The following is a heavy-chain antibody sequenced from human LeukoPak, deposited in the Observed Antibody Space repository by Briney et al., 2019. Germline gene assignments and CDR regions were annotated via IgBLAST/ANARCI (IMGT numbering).Heavy chain of an antibody. V-gene: IGHV4-4*07. Sequence: SETLSLTCTVSGGSISNYYWSWVRQPAGKGLEWIGRIYSSGSTDYNPSLKSRVTMSVDTSKNQFSLKLSSVTAADTAVYYCARGPPPDFDYWGQGTLVTVSS. J-gene: IGHJ4*02. CDR3: ARGPPPDFDY. CDR2: IYSSGST. CDR1: GGSISNYY.